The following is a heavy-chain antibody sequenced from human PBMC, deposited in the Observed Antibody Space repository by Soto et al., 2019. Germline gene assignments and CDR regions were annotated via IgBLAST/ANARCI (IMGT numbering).Heavy chain of an antibody. J-gene: IGHJ4*02. D-gene: IGHD3-10*01. CDR2: ISYNGDIT. CDR3: VKDRAIDY. V-gene: IGHV3-64D*08. Sequence: GGSLRLSCSASGFIFSGYMHWVRQAPGKGLEYVSSISYNGDITYYADTVKGRFTISRDNSKNTLYLQMNSLRAEDTAVYYCVKDRAIDYWGQGTLVTVSS. CDR1: GFIFSGY.